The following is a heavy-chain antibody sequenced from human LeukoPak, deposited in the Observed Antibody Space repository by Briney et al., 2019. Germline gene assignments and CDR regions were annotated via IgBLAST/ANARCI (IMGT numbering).Heavy chain of an antibody. Sequence: GGSLRLSCAASGFTFSNYAMHWVRQAPGKGLEWVAVISYDGTDKYYADSVKGRFTISRDNSKNTLFLQMNSLRAEDTALYYCARDISSGWYFDYWGQGTLVTVSS. J-gene: IGHJ4*02. CDR3: ARDISSGWYFDY. CDR2: ISYDGTDK. V-gene: IGHV3-30*03. D-gene: IGHD6-19*01. CDR1: GFTFSNYA.